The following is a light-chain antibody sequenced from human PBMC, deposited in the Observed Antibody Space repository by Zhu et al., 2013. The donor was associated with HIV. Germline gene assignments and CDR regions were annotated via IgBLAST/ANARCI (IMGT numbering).Light chain of an antibody. CDR3: QHYSIRCT. CDR2: DAS. V-gene: IGKV1-13*02. J-gene: IGKJ2*02. Sequence: AIQMTQSPPSLSAAVGDRVTITCRATQVIQYHLAWYQQKPGKAPKLLIFDASTLESGVPSRFSGSGSGTEFTLTISSLQSDDFATYYCQHYSIRCTFGQGTKLQIK. CDR1: QVIQYH.